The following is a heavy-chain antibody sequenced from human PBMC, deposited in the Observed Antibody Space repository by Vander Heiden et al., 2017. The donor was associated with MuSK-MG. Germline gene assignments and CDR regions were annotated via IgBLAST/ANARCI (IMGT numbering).Heavy chain of an antibody. CDR2: ISSSGSTI. V-gene: IGHV3-48*03. Sequence: EVQLLPSVGCEISHGECVGRGRRVAGVGCSCYEMNWVRQAPGKGLEWVSYISSSGSTISYADCVKGRFTISRDHAKTSMYLQMSSLRAEDTAVYYGALDSWAGGSEYAFDIWGQGTMVTVSS. J-gene: IGHJ3*02. CDR1: GVGCSCYE. D-gene: IGHD5-12*01. CDR3: ALDSWAGGSEYAFDI.